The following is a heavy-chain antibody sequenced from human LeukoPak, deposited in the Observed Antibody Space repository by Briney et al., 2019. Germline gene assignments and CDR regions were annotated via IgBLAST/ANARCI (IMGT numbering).Heavy chain of an antibody. V-gene: IGHV3-21*04. Sequence: PGGSLRLSCAASGFTFSTYSMNWVRQAPGKGLEWVSSISGSSSYIYYAGSVKGRFTISRDNAKNSLYLRMNGLRAEDTAVYYCASRDYYDSSGYNDAFDIWGQGTMVTVSS. CDR2: ISGSSSYI. CDR3: ASRDYYDSSGYNDAFDI. CDR1: GFTFSTYS. D-gene: IGHD3-22*01. J-gene: IGHJ3*02.